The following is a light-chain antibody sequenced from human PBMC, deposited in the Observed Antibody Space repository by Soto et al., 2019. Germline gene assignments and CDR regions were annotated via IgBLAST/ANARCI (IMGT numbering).Light chain of an antibody. Sequence: DTPMTQSPSTLSASVGDRVTITCRAIQSISSWLAWYQQKPGKAPKLLINDAPILESGVPSRFSGSGSGTEFTLTISSLQPDDFATYYCQQYNSYSLTFGGGTKVEIK. CDR1: QSISSW. CDR2: DAP. V-gene: IGKV1-5*01. J-gene: IGKJ4*01. CDR3: QQYNSYSLT.